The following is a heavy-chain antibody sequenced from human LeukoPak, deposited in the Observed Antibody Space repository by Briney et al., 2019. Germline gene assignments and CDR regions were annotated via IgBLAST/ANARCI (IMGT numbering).Heavy chain of an antibody. D-gene: IGHD1-26*01. Sequence: SETLSLTCTVSGGSISSYFWSWIRQPPGKGLEWIAYAHYSESTNYNPSLKSRVTISLDTSKNQFSLMLNSVTAADTAVYYCARDRGWDLLHAFDIWGQGTMVTVSS. CDR3: ARDRGWDLLHAFDI. CDR1: GGSISSYF. J-gene: IGHJ3*02. CDR2: AHYSEST. V-gene: IGHV4-59*01.